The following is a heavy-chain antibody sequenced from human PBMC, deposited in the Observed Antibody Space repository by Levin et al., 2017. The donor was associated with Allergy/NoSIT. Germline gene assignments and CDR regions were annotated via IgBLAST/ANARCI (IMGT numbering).Heavy chain of an antibody. V-gene: IGHV3-74*01. Sequence: GGSLRLSCAASGFIFSSYWMHWVRQAPGKGLVWVSRINSDGSSTSYADSVKGRFTISRDNAKNTLYLQMNSLRAEDTAVYYWARGTLYGDYALDYWGQGTLVTVSS. CDR3: ARGTLYGDYALDY. D-gene: IGHD4-17*01. CDR1: GFIFSSYW. CDR2: INSDGSST. J-gene: IGHJ4*02.